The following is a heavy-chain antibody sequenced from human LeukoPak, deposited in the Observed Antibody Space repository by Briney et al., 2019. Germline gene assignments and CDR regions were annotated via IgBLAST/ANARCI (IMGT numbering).Heavy chain of an antibody. CDR2: ISGSGGST. J-gene: IGHJ4*02. CDR3: AKDQYPFPGSYSYFDY. D-gene: IGHD3-10*01. Sequence: QSGGSLRLSCAASGFTFSSYSMNWVRQAPGKGLEWVSAISGSGGSTYYADSVKGRFTISRDNSKNTLYLQMNSLRAEDTAVYYCAKDQYPFPGSYSYFDYWGQGTLVTVSS. CDR1: GFTFSSYS. V-gene: IGHV3-23*01.